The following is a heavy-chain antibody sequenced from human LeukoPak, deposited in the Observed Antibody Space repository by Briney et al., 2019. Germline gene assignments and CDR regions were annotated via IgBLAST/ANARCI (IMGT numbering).Heavy chain of an antibody. V-gene: IGHV4-59*01. J-gene: IGHJ4*02. D-gene: IGHD3-10*01. Sequence: SETLSLTCTVSGGSISSYYWSWIRQPPGKGLEWIGYIYYSGSTNYNPSLKSRVTISVDTSKNQFSLKLSSVTAADTAVYYCARGRGDYYGTDYWGQGTLVTVSS. CDR2: IYYSGST. CDR3: ARGRGDYYGTDY. CDR1: GGSISSYY.